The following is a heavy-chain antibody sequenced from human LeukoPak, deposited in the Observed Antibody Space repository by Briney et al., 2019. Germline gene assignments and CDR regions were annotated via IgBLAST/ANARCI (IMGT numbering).Heavy chain of an antibody. V-gene: IGHV3-74*01. CDR2: INTGGSST. CDR3: ARDRSGWSFDY. J-gene: IGHJ4*02. CDR1: GFTFSNYR. Sequence: PGGSLRLSCAASGFTFSNYRMPWVRHAPGKGLVWVSRINTGGSSTNYADSVRGRFTISRDNAKNTLYLQVDSLRAEDTAVYYCARDRSGWSFDYWGQGTLVTVPS. D-gene: IGHD6-19*01.